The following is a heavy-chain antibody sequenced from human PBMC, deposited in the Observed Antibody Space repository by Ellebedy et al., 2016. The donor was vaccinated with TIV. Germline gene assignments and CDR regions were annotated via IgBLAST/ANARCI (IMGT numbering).Heavy chain of an antibody. D-gene: IGHD6-19*01. J-gene: IGHJ5*02. V-gene: IGHV3-7*01. CDR1: GFTFSDYY. Sequence: GESLKISCVASGFTFSDYYMSWFRLAPGKGLEWVANIKQDGSEKYYVDSVKGRFTISRDNAKNSVYLQLSSLGAEDTAVYYCARDVWGGGWAWGQGTPVTVSS. CDR2: IKQDGSEK. CDR3: ARDVWGGGWA.